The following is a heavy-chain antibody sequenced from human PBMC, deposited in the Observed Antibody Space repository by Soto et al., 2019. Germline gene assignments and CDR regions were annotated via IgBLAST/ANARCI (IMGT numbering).Heavy chain of an antibody. J-gene: IGHJ4*02. Sequence: SETLSLTCSVSGGSISPYYWSWIGQPAGKGLEWVGRIYASGSTNYNPSLKSRVTMSVATSKNQFSLKLTSVTAADTATYYCARGGMVIIPTATAFDYWGQGTLVTVSS. CDR2: IYASGST. CDR1: GGSISPYY. D-gene: IGHD1-1*01. V-gene: IGHV4-4*07. CDR3: ARGGMVIIPTATAFDY.